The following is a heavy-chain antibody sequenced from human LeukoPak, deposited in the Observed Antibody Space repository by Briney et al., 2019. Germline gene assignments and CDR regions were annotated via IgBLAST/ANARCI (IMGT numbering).Heavy chain of an antibody. J-gene: IGHJ6*03. D-gene: IGHD3-10*01. V-gene: IGHV3-21*01. CDR1: GFTFSSYT. CDR2: ITSNTRYI. Sequence: GGSLRLSCAASGFTFSSYTMIWVRQAPGQGLEWVSSITSNTRYIFYADSVKGRFTISRDNAKNSLYLQMNSVRAEDTALYYCARVSSKATVRGLITKKNYYYYYMDVWGKGTTVTISS. CDR3: ARVSSKATVRGLITKKNYYYYYMDV.